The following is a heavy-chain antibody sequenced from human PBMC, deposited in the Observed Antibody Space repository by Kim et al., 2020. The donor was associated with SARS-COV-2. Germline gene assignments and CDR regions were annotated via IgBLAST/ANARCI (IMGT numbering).Heavy chain of an antibody. CDR1: GFTFSSYS. CDR3: ARGGWFGEFLVDY. Sequence: GGSLRLSCAASGFTFSSYSMNWVRQAPGKGLEWVSSISSSSSYIYYADSVKGRFTISRDNAKNSLYLQMNSLRAEDTAVYYCARGGWFGEFLVDYWGQGTLVTVSS. J-gene: IGHJ4*02. D-gene: IGHD3-10*01. CDR2: ISSSSSYI. V-gene: IGHV3-21*01.